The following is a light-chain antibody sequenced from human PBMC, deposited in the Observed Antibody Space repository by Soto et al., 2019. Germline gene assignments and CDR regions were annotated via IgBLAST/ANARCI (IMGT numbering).Light chain of an antibody. CDR2: GAS. J-gene: IGKJ3*01. CDR3: QHYDKWPLT. CDR1: QSISTN. Sequence: EIVMTQSPATLSVSPGERASLSCRVSQSISTNLAWYQQKPGQAPRLLIYGASTRATGIPARFSGSGSGTEFTLTISSPQSEDFAVYYCQHYDKWPLTFGPGTKVDIE. V-gene: IGKV3-15*01.